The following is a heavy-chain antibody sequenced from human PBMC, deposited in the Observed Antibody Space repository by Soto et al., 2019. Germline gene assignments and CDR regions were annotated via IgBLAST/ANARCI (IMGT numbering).Heavy chain of an antibody. V-gene: IGHV1-69*02. Sequence: QVQLVQSGAEVKKPGSSVKVSCKASGGTFSSYTISWVRQAPGQGLEWMGRIIPSLGIANYAQKFQGRVTITADKSTSTAYMELSSLRSEDTAVYYCARCPPTVTFFDYWGQGTLVTVSS. J-gene: IGHJ4*02. CDR2: IIPSLGIA. CDR1: GGTFSSYT. CDR3: ARCPPTVTFFDY. D-gene: IGHD4-17*01.